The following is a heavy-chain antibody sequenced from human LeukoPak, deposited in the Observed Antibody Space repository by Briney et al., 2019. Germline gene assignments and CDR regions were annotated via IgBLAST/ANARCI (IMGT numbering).Heavy chain of an antibody. D-gene: IGHD6-13*01. CDR1: GYTFTSYD. CDR3: ARESLTYSSSWYGNFFVGAVKLNYFDY. V-gene: IGHV1-8*03. CDR2: MNPNSGNT. Sequence: ASVKVSCKASGYTFTSYDINWVRQATGQGLEWMGWMNPNSGNTGYAQKFQGRVTITRNTSISTAYMELSSLRSEDTAVYYCARESLTYSSSWYGNFFVGAVKLNYFDYWGQGTLVTVSS. J-gene: IGHJ4*02.